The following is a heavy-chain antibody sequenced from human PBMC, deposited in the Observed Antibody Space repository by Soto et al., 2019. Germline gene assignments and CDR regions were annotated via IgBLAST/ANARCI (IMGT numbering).Heavy chain of an antibody. CDR3: ACPHGGSSGWDNWFDP. V-gene: IGHV4-59*01. CDR2: IYYSGST. J-gene: IGHJ5*02. CDR1: GGSISSYY. Sequence: QVQLQESGPGLVKPSETLSLTCTVSGGSISSYYWSWIRQPPGKGLEWIGYIYYSGSTNYNPSLKSRVTLSVDTSKNQSALKLSSVTASDTVVYYCACPHGGSSGWDNWFDPWGQGTLVTVSS. D-gene: IGHD6-25*01.